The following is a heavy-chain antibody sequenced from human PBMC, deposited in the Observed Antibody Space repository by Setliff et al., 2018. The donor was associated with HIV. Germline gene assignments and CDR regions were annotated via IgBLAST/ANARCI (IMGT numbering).Heavy chain of an antibody. CDR3: ARIFGDQGYYYGMDV. D-gene: IGHD3-3*01. J-gene: IGHJ6*02. CDR2: IYYSGST. V-gene: IGHV4-39*07. Sequence: PSETLSLTCTVSGGSISSSSYYWGWIRQPPGKGLEWIGSIYYSGSTYYNPSLKSRVTISVDTSKNQFSLKLSSVIAADTAVYYCARIFGDQGYYYGMDVWGQGTTVTVSS. CDR1: GGSISSSSYY.